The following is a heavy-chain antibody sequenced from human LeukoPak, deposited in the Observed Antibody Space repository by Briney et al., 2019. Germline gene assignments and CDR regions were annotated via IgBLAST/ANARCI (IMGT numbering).Heavy chain of an antibody. CDR3: ARLWFGELSFDY. CDR1: AGSISSSSYY. J-gene: IGHJ4*02. D-gene: IGHD3-10*01. CDR2: IYYSGST. Sequence: SETLSLTCTVSAGSISSSSYYWGWIRQPPGKGLEWIGSIYYSGSTYYNPSLKSRVTISVDTSKNQFSLKLSSVTAADTAVYYCARLWFGELSFDYWGQGTLVTVSS. V-gene: IGHV4-39*01.